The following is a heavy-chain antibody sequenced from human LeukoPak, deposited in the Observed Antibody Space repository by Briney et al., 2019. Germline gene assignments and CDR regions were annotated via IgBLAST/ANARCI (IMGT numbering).Heavy chain of an antibody. CDR2: IYTGDSTT. CDR1: GYSFTNYW. Sequence: GESLKISCKASGYSFTNYWIAWVRQMPGKGLEWMGIIYTGDSTTRYSPSFQGQVTISADKSINTAYLQWSSLKASDTAMYYCARSVGVVITTGYDYWGQGTLVTVSS. CDR3: ARSVGVVITTGYDY. V-gene: IGHV5-51*01. D-gene: IGHD3-22*01. J-gene: IGHJ4*02.